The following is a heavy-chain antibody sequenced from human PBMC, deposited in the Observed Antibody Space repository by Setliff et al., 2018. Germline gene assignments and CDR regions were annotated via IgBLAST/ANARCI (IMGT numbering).Heavy chain of an antibody. CDR3: VRDSPYCVNGVCRGY. J-gene: IGHJ4*02. CDR2: IRPDGSET. Sequence: GGSLRLSCAASGFTFGSFYMTWVRQAPGKGLEWVANIRPDGSETGSVDSVKGRFTISRDNAKNSLYLQMDSLRAEDTAVYYCVRDSPYCVNGVCRGYWGQGTQVTVSS. V-gene: IGHV3-7*03. D-gene: IGHD2-21*01. CDR1: GFTFGSFY.